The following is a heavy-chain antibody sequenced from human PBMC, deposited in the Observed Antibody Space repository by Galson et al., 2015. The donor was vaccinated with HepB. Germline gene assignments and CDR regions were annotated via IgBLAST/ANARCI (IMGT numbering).Heavy chain of an antibody. J-gene: IGHJ2*01. CDR1: GYTFTSYG. Sequence: SVKVSCKASGYTFTSYGISWVRQAPGQGLEWMGWISAYNGNTNYAQKLQGRVTMTTDTSTSTAYMELRSLRSDDTAVYYCARASGIVVVPAAGYWYFDLWGRGTLVTVSS. CDR3: ARASGIVVVPAAGYWYFDL. CDR2: ISAYNGNT. D-gene: IGHD2-2*01. V-gene: IGHV1-18*04.